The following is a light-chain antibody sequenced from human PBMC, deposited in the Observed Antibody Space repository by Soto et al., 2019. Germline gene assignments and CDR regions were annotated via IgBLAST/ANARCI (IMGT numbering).Light chain of an antibody. CDR1: QSVSSNY. J-gene: IGKJ3*01. Sequence: EIVLTQSPGTLSLSPGERATLSCRASQSVSSNYLAWYQQKPGQAPRLLIYDTSSRATGIPDRFSGSGSGTDFTLTISRLEPEDFVVYYCQQYGSPPFTFGPGTKVDIK. V-gene: IGKV3-20*01. CDR3: QQYGSPPFT. CDR2: DTS.